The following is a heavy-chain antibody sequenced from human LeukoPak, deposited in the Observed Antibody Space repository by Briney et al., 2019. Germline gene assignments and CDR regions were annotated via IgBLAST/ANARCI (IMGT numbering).Heavy chain of an antibody. D-gene: IGHD4-11*01. CDR3: ARGGLQYRAEYFQH. CDR1: GDSISNYY. CDR2: IYYSGST. V-gene: IGHV4-59*08. Sequence: SETLSLTCTVSGDSISNYYWSWVRQPPGKGLEWIGYIYYSGSTNYNPSLKSRVSISADTSKNQFSLKLSSVTAADTAVYYCARGGLQYRAEYFQHWGQGTLVTVSS. J-gene: IGHJ1*01.